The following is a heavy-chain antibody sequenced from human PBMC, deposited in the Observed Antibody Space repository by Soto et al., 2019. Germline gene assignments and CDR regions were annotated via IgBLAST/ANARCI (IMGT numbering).Heavy chain of an antibody. CDR2: ISYDGSNK. V-gene: IGHV3-30*18. CDR3: AKRRRRCSSTSCRGGFDY. Sequence: GGSLRLSCAASGFTFSNYGMHWVRQAPGKGLEWVAVISYDGSNKYYADSVKGRFTISRDNSKNTLYLQMNSLRPEDTAVYYCAKRRRRCSSTSCRGGFDYWGQGTLVTVSS. J-gene: IGHJ4*02. D-gene: IGHD2-2*01. CDR1: GFTFSNYG.